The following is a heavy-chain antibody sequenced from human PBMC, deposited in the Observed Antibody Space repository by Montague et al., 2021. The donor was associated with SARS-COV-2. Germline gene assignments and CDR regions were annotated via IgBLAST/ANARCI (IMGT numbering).Heavy chain of an antibody. Sequence: SLRLSCLASGFTFRSYWMHWVRQVPGRGLVWVSRIRPDGTSTHYXASVKGRFIISRDNAKNTLSLEMTNLRVDDTAIYFCVRPLWFGDSDYYFESWGQGTLVSVSS. V-gene: IGHV3-74*01. J-gene: IGHJ4*02. CDR3: VRPLWFGDSDYYFES. CDR1: GFTFRSYW. CDR2: IRPDGTST. D-gene: IGHD3-10*01.